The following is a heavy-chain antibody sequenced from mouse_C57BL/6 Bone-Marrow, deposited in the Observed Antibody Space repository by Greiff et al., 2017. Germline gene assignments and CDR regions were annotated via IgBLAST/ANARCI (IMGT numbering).Heavy chain of an antibody. CDR1: GYTFTDYN. D-gene: IGHD1-1*01. J-gene: IGHJ1*03. V-gene: IGHV1-22*01. CDR2: INPNNGGT. Sequence: VQLKESGPELVKPGASVKMSCKASGYTFTDYNMHWVKQSHGKSLEWIGYINPNNGGTSYNQKFKGKATLTVNKSSSTAYMELRSLTSEDSAVYYCASPSITTVPHWYFDVWGTGTTVTVSS. CDR3: ASPSITTVPHWYFDV.